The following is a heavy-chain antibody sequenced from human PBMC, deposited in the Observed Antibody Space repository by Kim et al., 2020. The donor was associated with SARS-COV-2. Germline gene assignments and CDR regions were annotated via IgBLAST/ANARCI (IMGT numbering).Heavy chain of an antibody. V-gene: IGHV4-39*01. CDR2: IYYSGST. J-gene: IGHJ6*02. CDR1: GGSISSSSYY. CDR3: ARGRDEPPRNYYDFWSGYYTYYYGMDV. D-gene: IGHD3-3*01. Sequence: SETLSLTCTVSGGSISSSSYYWGWIRQPPGKGLEWIGSIYYSGSTYYNPSLKSRVTISVDTSKNQFSLKLSSVTAADTAVYYCARGRDEPPRNYYDFWSGYYTYYYGMDVWGQGTTVTVSS.